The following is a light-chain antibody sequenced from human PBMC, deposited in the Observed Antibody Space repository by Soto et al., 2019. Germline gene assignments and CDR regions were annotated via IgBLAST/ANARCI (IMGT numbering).Light chain of an antibody. J-gene: IGLJ1*01. CDR1: SSDVGGYNY. CDR3: SSYTSSSTLGGV. V-gene: IGLV2-14*01. Sequence: QSALTQPASVSGSPGQSITNSCTGTSSDVGGYNYVSWYQQHPGKAPKLMIYEVSNRPSGVSNRFSGSKSGNTASLTISGLQAEDEADYYCSSYTSSSTLGGVFGTGTKLTVL. CDR2: EVS.